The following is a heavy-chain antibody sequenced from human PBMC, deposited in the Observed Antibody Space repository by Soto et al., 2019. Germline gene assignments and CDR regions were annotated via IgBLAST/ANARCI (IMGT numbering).Heavy chain of an antibody. Sequence: QVQLVQSGAEVKKPGASVKVSCKASGYTFTSYDINWVRQATGQGLEWMGWMNPNSGNTGYAQKFQGRVTLTRNTSITTDYMELSSLRSEVTAVYYCAGGHVAVAGAYYYYGMDVWGQGTTVTVSS. CDR1: GYTFTSYD. J-gene: IGHJ6*02. D-gene: IGHD6-19*01. CDR2: MNPNSGNT. CDR3: AGGHVAVAGAYYYYGMDV. V-gene: IGHV1-8*01.